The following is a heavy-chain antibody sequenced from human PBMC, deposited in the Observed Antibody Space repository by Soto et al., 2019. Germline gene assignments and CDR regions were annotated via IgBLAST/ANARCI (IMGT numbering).Heavy chain of an antibody. J-gene: IGHJ4*02. D-gene: IGHD2-2*01. CDR3: ARGGCTSTSCLDY. CDR2: INNDGSST. V-gene: IGHV3-74*01. CDR1: GFTFSSNW. Sequence: EVQLVESGGGLVQPGGSLRLSCAASGFTFSSNWMHWVRQAPGKGLVWVSRINNDGSSTNYGDSVKGRFTISRDNAKNTLYLQMNSLRAEDTAVSYCARGGCTSTSCLDYWGQGTLVTVSS.